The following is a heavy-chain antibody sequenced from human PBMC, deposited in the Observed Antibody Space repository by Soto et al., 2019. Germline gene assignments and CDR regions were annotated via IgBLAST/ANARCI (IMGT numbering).Heavy chain of an antibody. J-gene: IGHJ4*02. D-gene: IGHD4-17*01. CDR3: AKDMKWGGMTTIHYFDS. V-gene: IGHV3-9*02. Sequence: PGGSLRLSCVASGFTADDYAMHWVRQAPGKGLEWVSGISSNSDTIDYADSVKGRFTISRDNAKNSLFLQMNSLRPEDTALYYCAKDMKWGGMTTIHYFDSWGQGP. CDR1: GFTADDYA. CDR2: ISSNSDTI.